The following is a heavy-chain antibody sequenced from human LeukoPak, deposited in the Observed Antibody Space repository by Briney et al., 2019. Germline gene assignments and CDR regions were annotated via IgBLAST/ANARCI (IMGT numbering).Heavy chain of an antibody. V-gene: IGHV3-21*04. CDR1: GFTFSSHS. D-gene: IGHD4-17*01. CDR3: AKDIRLTTVVTPTIDY. Sequence: GGSLRLSCAASGFTFSSHSMSWVRQAPGKGLEWVSSISSSSSYIYYADSVKGRFTISRDNAKNSLYLQMNSLRAEDTALYYCAKDIRLTTVVTPTIDYWGQGTLVTVSS. CDR2: ISSSSSYI. J-gene: IGHJ4*02.